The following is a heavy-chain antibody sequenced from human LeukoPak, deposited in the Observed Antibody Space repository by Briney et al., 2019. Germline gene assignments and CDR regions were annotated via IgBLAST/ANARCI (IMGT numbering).Heavy chain of an antibody. Sequence: GGSPRLSCAASGFTFRSYGMHWVRQAPGKGLEWVAVISYDGSNTYYADSVKDRFTISRDNSKNTLCLQMNSLRAEDTAVYYCANHFYNLAAWGQGTLVSVSS. CDR1: GFTFRSYG. J-gene: IGHJ5*02. CDR3: ANHFYNLAA. D-gene: IGHD2/OR15-2a*01. CDR2: ISYDGSNT. V-gene: IGHV3-30*18.